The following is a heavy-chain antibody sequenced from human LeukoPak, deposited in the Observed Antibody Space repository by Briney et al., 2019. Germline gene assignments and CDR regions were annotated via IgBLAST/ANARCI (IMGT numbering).Heavy chain of an antibody. CDR1: AGSIASDDSY. Sequence: SQTLSLSCTVSAGSIASDDSYWRWIRQPPGKGLEWIGYIYHSGTAYYNPSLKSRVTISVDRSKNQFSLKLSSVTAADTAVYYCARRVWNDHYFDYWGQGTLVTVSS. CDR2: IYHSGTA. V-gene: IGHV4-30-2*01. D-gene: IGHD1-1*01. J-gene: IGHJ4*02. CDR3: ARRVWNDHYFDY.